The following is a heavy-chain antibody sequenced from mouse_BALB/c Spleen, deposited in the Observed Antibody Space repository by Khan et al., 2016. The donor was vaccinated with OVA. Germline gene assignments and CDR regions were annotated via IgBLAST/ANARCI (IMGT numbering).Heavy chain of an antibody. D-gene: IGHD2-10*02. CDR3: AIHGSISAWLTY. CDR2: INPSTGYT. CDR1: GYTFTSYW. V-gene: IGHV1-7*01. J-gene: IGHJ3*01. Sequence: QVQLQQSGAELAKPGASVKMSCKASGYTFTSYWMHWVKQRPGQGLEWIGYINPSTGYTEYNQRFKEKSTLTADKSSSTAYMKMRSLTSEDSAVYYCAIHGSISAWLTYWGQGTLVTVSA.